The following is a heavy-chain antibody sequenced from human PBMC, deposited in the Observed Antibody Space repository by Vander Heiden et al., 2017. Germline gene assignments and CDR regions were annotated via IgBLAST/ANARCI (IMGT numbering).Heavy chain of an antibody. J-gene: IGHJ2*01. CDR2: IDPSDSYT. CDR1: GYTFRNYW. CDR3: ARLSANYYGTDWHFDL. Sequence: EVQLVPSGAEVKQPGESLKLSCKGSGYTFRNYWINWVRQKPGKGLEWLGRIDPSDSYTNYSPSFQGHVTISVDNSISTAYLQWGSLKASDSGMYFCARLSANYYGTDWHFDLWGRGTLGPVSS. V-gene: IGHV5-10-1*03. D-gene: IGHD1-26*01.